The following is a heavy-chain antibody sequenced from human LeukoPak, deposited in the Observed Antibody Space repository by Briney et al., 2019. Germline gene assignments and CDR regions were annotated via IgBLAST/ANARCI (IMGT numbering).Heavy chain of an antibody. CDR2: ISGSGGST. Sequence: PGGSLRLSCAASGFTVSGSYMSWVRQAPGKGLEWVSAISGSGGSTYYADSVKGRFTISRDNSKNTLYLQMNSLRAEDTAVYYCAKDRKAHYFDYWGQGTLVTVSS. J-gene: IGHJ4*02. V-gene: IGHV3-23*01. CDR3: AKDRKAHYFDY. CDR1: GFTVSGSY.